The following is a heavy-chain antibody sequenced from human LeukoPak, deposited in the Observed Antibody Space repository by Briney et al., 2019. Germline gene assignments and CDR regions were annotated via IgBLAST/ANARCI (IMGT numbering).Heavy chain of an antibody. Sequence: SVKVSCKASGGTFSSYAISWVRQAPGQGLEWMGRIIPILGIANYAQKFQGRVTITADKSTNTAYMELSSLRSEDTAVYYCARDKYTSSSAPHHLDYWDQGTLVTVSS. D-gene: IGHD6-13*01. CDR2: IIPILGIA. V-gene: IGHV1-69*04. CDR1: GGTFSSYA. J-gene: IGHJ4*02. CDR3: ARDKYTSSSAPHHLDY.